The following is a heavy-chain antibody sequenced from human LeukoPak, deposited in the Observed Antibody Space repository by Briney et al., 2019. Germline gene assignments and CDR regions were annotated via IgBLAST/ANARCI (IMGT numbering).Heavy chain of an antibody. Sequence: SSETLSLTCAVYGGSFSGYYWSWIRQPPGKGLEWIGSIYYGGSTYYNPSLKSRVTISVDTSKNQFSLKLRSVTAADTAVYYCARDGLWIQNAFDIWGQGTMVTVSS. CDR3: ARDGLWIQNAFDI. CDR1: GGSFSGYY. J-gene: IGHJ3*02. D-gene: IGHD5-18*01. V-gene: IGHV4-34*01. CDR2: IYYGGST.